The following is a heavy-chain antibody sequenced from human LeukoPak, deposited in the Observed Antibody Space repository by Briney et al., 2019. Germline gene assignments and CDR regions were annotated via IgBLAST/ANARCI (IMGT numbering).Heavy chain of an antibody. CDR1: GFTFSSYA. D-gene: IGHD6-19*01. V-gene: IGHV3-64D*08. CDR2: ISSSGDST. CDR3: VKDGMAVAGTAPLDY. J-gene: IGHJ4*02. Sequence: GESLRLSCSASGFTFSSYAMHWVRQAPGKGLEYVSAISSSGDSTYYADSVKGRFTISRDNSKNTLYLQMSSLRPEDAAVYYCVKDGMAVAGTAPLDYWGLGILVTVSS.